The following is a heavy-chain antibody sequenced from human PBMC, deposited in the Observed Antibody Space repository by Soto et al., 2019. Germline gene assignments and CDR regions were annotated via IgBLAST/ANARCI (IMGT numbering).Heavy chain of an antibody. J-gene: IGHJ6*02. CDR2: INPNSGGT. V-gene: IGHV1-2*04. CDR3: ARDLRNYDFWSGPSSSYGMGV. CDR1: GYTFTGYY. Sequence: GASVKVSCKASGYTFTGYYMHWVRQAPGQGLEWMGWINPNSGGTNYAQKFQGWVTMTRDTSISTAYMELSRLRSDDTAVYYCARDLRNYDFWSGPSSSYGMGVWGQGTTVTVSS. D-gene: IGHD3-3*01.